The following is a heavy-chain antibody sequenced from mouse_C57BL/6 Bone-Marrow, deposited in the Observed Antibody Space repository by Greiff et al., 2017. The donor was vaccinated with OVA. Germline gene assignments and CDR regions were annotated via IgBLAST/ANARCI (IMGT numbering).Heavy chain of an antibody. D-gene: IGHD2-13*01. CDR1: GFNIKDAY. CDR2: IDPENGDT. J-gene: IGHJ3*01. Sequence: EVQLQQSGAELVRPGASVKLSCTASGFNIKDAYMHWVKQRPEQGLEWIGWIDPENGDTKYASKFQGKATITADTSSNTAYLQLSSLTSEDTAVSYCSSSYGDGIAYWGQGTLLTVSA. CDR3: SSSYGDGIAY. V-gene: IGHV14-4*01.